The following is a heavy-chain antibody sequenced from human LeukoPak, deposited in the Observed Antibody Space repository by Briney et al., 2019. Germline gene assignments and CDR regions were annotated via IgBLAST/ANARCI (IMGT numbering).Heavy chain of an antibody. J-gene: IGHJ3*02. CDR1: VCTFSSYA. D-gene: IGHD3-22*01. CDR3: ARSGYRDAFDS. CDR2: IIPIFGTA. V-gene: IGHV1-69*05. Sequence: SVTVSCQASVCTFSSYAISWVGQAPGQGLEWMGGIIPIFGTANYAQKFQGRVTITTDESTSTAYMELSSLRYEDTAVYYCARSGYRDAFDSWGQGTMVTVSS.